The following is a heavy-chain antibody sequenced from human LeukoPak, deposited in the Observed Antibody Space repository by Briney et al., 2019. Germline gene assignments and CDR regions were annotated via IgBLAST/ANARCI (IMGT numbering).Heavy chain of an antibody. CDR1: GGSISSYY. CDR3: ARSLGIRYYYGMDV. J-gene: IGHJ6*02. Sequence: SETLSLTCTVSGGSISSYYWSWTRQPPGKGLEWIGYIYYSGSTNYNPSLKSRVTISVDTSKNQFSLKLSSVTAADTAVYYCARSLGIRYYYGMDVWGQGTTVTVSS. D-gene: IGHD3-16*01. V-gene: IGHV4-59*01. CDR2: IYYSGST.